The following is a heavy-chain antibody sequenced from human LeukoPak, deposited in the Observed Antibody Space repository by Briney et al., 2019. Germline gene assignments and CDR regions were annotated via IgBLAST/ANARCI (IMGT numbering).Heavy chain of an antibody. CDR3: AKDPSYFCSSTRCYFDY. V-gene: IGHV3-23*01. D-gene: IGHD2-2*01. CDR2: ISGSGGTT. Sequence: PGGSLRLSCAASGFTFSNYAMSWVRQAPGKGLEWVSAISGSGGTTYYADSVKGRFTISRDNSKNTLYLQMNSLRAEDTAVYYCAKDPSYFCSSTRCYFDYWGQGTLVTVSS. CDR1: GFTFSNYA. J-gene: IGHJ4*02.